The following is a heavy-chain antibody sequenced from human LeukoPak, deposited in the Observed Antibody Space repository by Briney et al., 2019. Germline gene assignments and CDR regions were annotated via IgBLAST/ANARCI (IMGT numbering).Heavy chain of an antibody. Sequence: SETLSLTCTVSGGSVSSGSYYWSWIRQPPGKGLEWIGYIYYSGSTNYNPSLKSRVTISVDTSKNQFSLKLSSVTAADTAVYYCARSKGGYDLVLYYWGQGTLVTVSS. CDR1: GGSVSSGSYY. J-gene: IGHJ4*02. CDR2: IYYSGST. D-gene: IGHD5-12*01. V-gene: IGHV4-61*01. CDR3: ARSKGGYDLVLYY.